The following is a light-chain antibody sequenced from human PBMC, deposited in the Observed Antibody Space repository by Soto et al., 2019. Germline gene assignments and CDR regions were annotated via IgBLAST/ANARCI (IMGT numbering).Light chain of an antibody. V-gene: IGKV1-5*01. CDR3: QQYNTVGIT. J-gene: IGKJ3*01. CDR2: DAS. Sequence: DIQMTQSPSTLSASVGDRVTLTCRASQSVSCWLAWYQQKPGKAPKLLIYDASTLETGVPSRFSGSGSQTEFPLTITSLQPDDFATYFCQQYNTVGITFGPGTTVDV. CDR1: QSVSCW.